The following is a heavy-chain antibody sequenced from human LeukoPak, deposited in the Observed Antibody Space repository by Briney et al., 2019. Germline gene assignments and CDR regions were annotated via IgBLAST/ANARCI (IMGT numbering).Heavy chain of an antibody. Sequence: GGSLRLSCAASGLSVSSTYMTWVRQAPGKGLEWVSVIYSGGGTNYADSLKGRFSISRDNSKNTLYLQMNSLRAEDTAVYYCVGEGKYWGQGTLVTVSS. CDR2: IYSGGGT. V-gene: IGHV3-53*01. J-gene: IGHJ4*02. D-gene: IGHD4-17*01. CDR3: VGEGKY. CDR1: GLSVSSTY.